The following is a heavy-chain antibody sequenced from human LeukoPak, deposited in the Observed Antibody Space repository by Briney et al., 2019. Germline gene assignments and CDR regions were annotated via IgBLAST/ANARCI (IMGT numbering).Heavy chain of an antibody. J-gene: IGHJ3*02. CDR3: ARGGDTAMVTPLGAFDI. CDR1: GFTFNSYS. D-gene: IGHD5-18*01. V-gene: IGHV3-21*01. CDR2: ISSSSSYI. Sequence: AGGSLRLSCAASGFTFNSYSVNWVRQAPGKGLEWVSSISSSSSYIYYADSVKGRFTISRDNAKNSLYLQMNSLRAEDTAVYYCARGGDTAMVTPLGAFDIWGQGTMVTVSS.